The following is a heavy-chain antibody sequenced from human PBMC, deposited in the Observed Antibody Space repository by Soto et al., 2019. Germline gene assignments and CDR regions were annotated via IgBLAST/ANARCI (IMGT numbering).Heavy chain of an antibody. Sequence: PSETLSLTCTVSGGSINTGGYYWSWIRQHPGKGLEWIGYIYYSGSTNYNPSLKSRVTISLDTSKNQFSLKLSSVTAADTAVYYCAREEYSNVYAFDIWGQGTMVTVSS. D-gene: IGHD4-4*01. CDR1: GGSINTGGYY. V-gene: IGHV4-31*03. CDR2: IYYSGST. J-gene: IGHJ3*02. CDR3: AREEYSNVYAFDI.